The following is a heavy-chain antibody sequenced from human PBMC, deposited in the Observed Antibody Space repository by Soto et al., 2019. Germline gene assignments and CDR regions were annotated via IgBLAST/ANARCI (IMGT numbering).Heavy chain of an antibody. J-gene: IGHJ4*01. CDR2: TYYRSKWYY. Sequence: QVQLQQSGPGLVKPSQTLSLTCAITGDSVSSNSAGWSWVRQSPSRGLEWLGRTYYRSKWYYEYAVSVRGRITINPDTSKNQYSLQLNSVTPEDTAVYFCARGEQYSGRIFDYWGQGTLVTVS. CDR3: ARGEQYSGRIFDY. V-gene: IGHV6-1*01. CDR1: GDSVSSNSAG. D-gene: IGHD1-26*01.